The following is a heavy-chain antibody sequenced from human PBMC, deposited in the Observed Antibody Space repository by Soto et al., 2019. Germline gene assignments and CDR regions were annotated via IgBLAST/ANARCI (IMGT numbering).Heavy chain of an antibody. Sequence: QVQLQESGPGLVKPSQTLSLICSVSGGSISSGGYYWSWIRQHPGKGLEWIGYIYHSGSTYYNPSLQSRVTISXXTXKXXFSLKLISVTAADTAMYYCARDLCSSRNCYMGFGYWGQGTLVTVSS. V-gene: IGHV4-31*03. D-gene: IGHD2-2*01. CDR1: GGSISSGGYY. J-gene: IGHJ4*02. CDR3: ARDLCSSRNCYMGFGY. CDR2: IYHSGST.